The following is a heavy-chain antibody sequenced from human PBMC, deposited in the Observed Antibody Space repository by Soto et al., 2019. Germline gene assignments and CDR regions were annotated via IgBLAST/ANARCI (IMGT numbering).Heavy chain of an antibody. Sequence: EVQLVESGGGLVQPGGSLRLSCAASGLTFSSYWMHWVRQAPGKGLVGVSRINSDGRSTSYAESVKGRFTISRDNAKNTLYLQLNSLRAEDTAVYYCVRTSLVVAAATREDYWGQGTLVTVSS. CDR2: INSDGRST. J-gene: IGHJ4*02. V-gene: IGHV3-74*01. D-gene: IGHD2-15*01. CDR3: VRTSLVVAAATREDY. CDR1: GLTFSSYW.